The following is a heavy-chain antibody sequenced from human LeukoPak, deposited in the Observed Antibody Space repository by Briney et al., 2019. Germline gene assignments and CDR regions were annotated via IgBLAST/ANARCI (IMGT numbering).Heavy chain of an antibody. CDR1: GFTFSNAW. D-gene: IGHD3-22*01. CDR2: VKSETDGGTT. Sequence: GGSLRLSCAASGFTFSNAWMSWVRQAPGKGLEGVGRVKSETDGGTTDYAAPVKGRFTISRDDPKTTLYLQMNSLKTEDTALYYCTTEKYYDSRMGNWGQGALVTVSS. CDR3: TTEKYYDSRMGN. J-gene: IGHJ4*02. V-gene: IGHV3-15*01.